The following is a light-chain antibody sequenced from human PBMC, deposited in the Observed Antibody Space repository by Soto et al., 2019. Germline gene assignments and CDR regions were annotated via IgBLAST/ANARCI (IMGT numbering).Light chain of an antibody. J-gene: IGKJ1*01. CDR3: QQYGSSPRT. V-gene: IGKV3-20*01. CDR2: GAS. Sequence: EIVLTQSPGTLSLSPGXRATLSCRASQSVSSSYLAWYQQKPGQAPRLLIYGASSRATGIPDRFSGSGSGTDFTLTISRLEPEDFAVYYCQQYGSSPRTFGQGTKVDLK. CDR1: QSVSSSY.